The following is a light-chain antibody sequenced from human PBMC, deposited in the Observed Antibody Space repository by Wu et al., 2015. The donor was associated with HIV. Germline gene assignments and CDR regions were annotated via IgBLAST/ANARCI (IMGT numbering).Light chain of an antibody. J-gene: IGKJ1*01. CDR1: QSVPSNY. V-gene: IGKV3-20*01. CDR3: QQYGSTPPET. CDR2: GAS. Sequence: EIALTQSPGTLSLSAGDRATLSCRASQSVPSNYLAWYQQKPGQGPKLLISGASSRATGIPDRFSGSGSGTDFTLTISRLEPEDFAVYYCQQYGSTPPETFGQGARVELK.